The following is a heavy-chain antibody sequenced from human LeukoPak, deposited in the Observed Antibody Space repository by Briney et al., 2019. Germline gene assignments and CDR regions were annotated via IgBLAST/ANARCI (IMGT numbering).Heavy chain of an antibody. V-gene: IGHV3-21*01. CDR3: ARGVFWQQEHYGMDV. Sequence: GGSLRLSCAASGFTFRSYSMNWVRQAPGKGLEWVSSISSSSSYIYYADSVKGRFTISRDDAKNSLYLQMNSLRAEDTAVYYCARGVFWQQEHYGMDVWGQGTTVTVSS. CDR1: GFTFRSYS. J-gene: IGHJ6*02. CDR2: ISSSSSYI. D-gene: IGHD3-9*01.